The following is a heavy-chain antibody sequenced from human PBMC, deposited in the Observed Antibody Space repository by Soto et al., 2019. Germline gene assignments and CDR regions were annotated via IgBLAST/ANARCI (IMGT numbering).Heavy chain of an antibody. CDR2: ISSSCSTI. J-gene: IGHJ4*02. D-gene: IGHD3-10*01. Sequence: EVQLVESGGGLVQPGGSLRLSCAASGFTFSSYSMNWVRQAPGKGLEWVSYISSSCSTIYYADSVKGRFTISRDNAKNSLYLQMNSLRAEDTAVYYCARDSLYLSEEVRGVIPFDYWGQGTLVTVSS. V-gene: IGHV3-48*01. CDR3: ARDSLYLSEEVRGVIPFDY. CDR1: GFTFSSYS.